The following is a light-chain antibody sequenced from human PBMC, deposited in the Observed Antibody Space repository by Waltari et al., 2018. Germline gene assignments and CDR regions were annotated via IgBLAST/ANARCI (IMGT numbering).Light chain of an antibody. V-gene: IGKV3-11*01. Sequence: EIVLTQSPATLSLSPGERATLSCRASQSVNRNFAWYQQKPGQAPRLLIYDASNRAAGIPARFSGSGSGADFTLTISSLQPDDFATYYCQQYNSDDWTFGQGTKVEI. J-gene: IGKJ1*01. CDR1: QSVNRN. CDR3: QQYNSDDWT. CDR2: DAS.